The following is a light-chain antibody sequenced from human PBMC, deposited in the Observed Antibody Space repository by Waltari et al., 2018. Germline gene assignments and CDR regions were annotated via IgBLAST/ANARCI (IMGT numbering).Light chain of an antibody. J-gene: IGLJ2*01. V-gene: IGLV2-8*01. CDR3: SSNAGINNFV. CDR1: RRAVGRSDY. CDR2: HVT. Sequence: QSALTQPPSASASPGQTVTIPCAGTRRAVGRSDYVCWYQKHPGQAPKLLIYHVTKRPSGVPDRFSGSKSGNTASLTVSGLQAEDEADYYCSSNAGINNFVFGGGTKLTVL.